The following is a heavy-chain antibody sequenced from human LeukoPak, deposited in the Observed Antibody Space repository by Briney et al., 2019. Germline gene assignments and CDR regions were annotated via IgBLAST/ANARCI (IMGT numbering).Heavy chain of an antibody. Sequence: GGSLRLSCAASGFTFSSYAMHWVRQAPGKGLEWVAFISYDASNKYYAASVQGRFTISRDNSKNSLYLQMNSLRAEDTAVYYCARDGIVVVTAIFYWYFDLWGRGTLVTVSS. J-gene: IGHJ2*01. CDR2: ISYDASNK. CDR3: ARDGIVVVTAIFYWYFDL. V-gene: IGHV3-30-3*01. CDR1: GFTFSSYA. D-gene: IGHD2-21*02.